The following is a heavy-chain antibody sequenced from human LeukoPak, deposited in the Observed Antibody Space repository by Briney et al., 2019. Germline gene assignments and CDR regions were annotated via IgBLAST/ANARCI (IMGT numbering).Heavy chain of an antibody. CDR2: INAGNGNT. V-gene: IGHV1-3*01. CDR3: ARDPSGSYVLDYYFDY. J-gene: IGHJ4*02. Sequence: ASVKVSCKASGYTFTSYAMHWVRQAPGQRLEWMGWINAGNGNTKYSQKFQGRVTITRDTSASTAYMELSSLRSEDTAVYYYARDPSGSYVLDYYFDYWGQGTLVTVSS. CDR1: GYTFTSYA. D-gene: IGHD1-26*01.